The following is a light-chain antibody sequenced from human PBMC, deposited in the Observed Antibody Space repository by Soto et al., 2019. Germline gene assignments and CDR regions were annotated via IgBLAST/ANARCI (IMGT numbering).Light chain of an antibody. CDR1: QSVSSY. J-gene: IGKJ3*01. CDR3: QQRSNWPLT. V-gene: IGKV3-11*01. Sequence: EIVLTQSPATLSLSPGERATLSCRASQSVSSYLAWYQQKPGQAPRLLIYDASNRATGIPARFSGSGSGTYFTLITSSLEPEDFEVYCCQQRSNWPLTFGPGTKVHIK. CDR2: DAS.